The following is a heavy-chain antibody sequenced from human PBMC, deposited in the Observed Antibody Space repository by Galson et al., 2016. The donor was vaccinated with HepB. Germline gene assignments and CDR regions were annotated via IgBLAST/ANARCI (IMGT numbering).Heavy chain of an antibody. V-gene: IGHV3-23*01. J-gene: IGHJ3*02. D-gene: IGHD3-22*01. CDR1: GFTFSISA. CDR2: LHTSGSSHNT. CDR3: ARSYDGSGYYVDGFDT. Sequence: SLRLSCAASGFTFSISAMNWVRQAPGKGLEWVSGLHTSGSSHNTYYADSVKGRFTIFRDNSKHTMYLQMNSRRAGDTAVYYFARSYDGSGYYVDGFDTWGQGTMVTVSS.